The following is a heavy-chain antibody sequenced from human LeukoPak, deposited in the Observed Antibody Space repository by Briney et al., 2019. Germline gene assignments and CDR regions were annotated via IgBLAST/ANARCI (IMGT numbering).Heavy chain of an antibody. CDR3: ARGYDF. CDR1: GFTFSSYW. J-gene: IGHJ4*02. V-gene: IGHV3-7*02. D-gene: IGHD5-18*01. CDR2: MKEEGSEK. Sequence: PGGSLRLSCAASGFTFSSYWMTWVRQAPGKGLEWVANMKEEGSEKYCVDSVKGRFTISRDNAKNSLYLQMNSLRVEDTAVYYCARGYDFWGQGTLVTVSS.